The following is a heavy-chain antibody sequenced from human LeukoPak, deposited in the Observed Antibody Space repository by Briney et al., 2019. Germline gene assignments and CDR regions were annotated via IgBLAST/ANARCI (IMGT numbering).Heavy chain of an antibody. CDR2: IYSDGNT. CDR1: GFTVSSNY. V-gene: IGHV3-53*01. CDR3: ARDLGGPFDF. Sequence: GGSLRLSCAASGFTVSSNYMSWVRQAPGKGLEWVSVIYSDGNTYYADPVKGRFTISRDISKNTLYLQMDSLRAEDTAVYYCARDLGGPFDFWGQGTLVTVSS. J-gene: IGHJ4*02. D-gene: IGHD4-23*01.